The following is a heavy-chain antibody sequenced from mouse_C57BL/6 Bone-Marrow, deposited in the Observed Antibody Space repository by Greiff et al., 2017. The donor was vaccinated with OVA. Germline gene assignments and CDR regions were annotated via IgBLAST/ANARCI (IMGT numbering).Heavy chain of an antibody. Sequence: EVKLVESGGGLVKPGGSLKLSCAASGFTFSSSAMSWVRQTPEKRLEWVATISDGGSYTYYPDNVKGRFTISRDNAKNNLYLQMSHLKSEDTAMYYCSSTYSNSFAYWGQGKLVTVSA. CDR1: GFTFSSSA. V-gene: IGHV5-4*03. J-gene: IGHJ3*01. CDR3: SSTYSNSFAY. CDR2: ISDGGSYT. D-gene: IGHD2-5*01.